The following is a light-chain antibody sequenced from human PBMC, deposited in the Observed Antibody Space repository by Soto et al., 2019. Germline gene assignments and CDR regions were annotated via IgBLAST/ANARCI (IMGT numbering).Light chain of an antibody. CDR3: QQYNNWPPTT. CDR1: QSVSSN. J-gene: IGKJ1*01. Sequence: EIVMTQSPATLSVSPGERATLSCRASQSVSSNLAWYQQKPGQAPRLLIYGASTRATGIPARFSGSGSGTEFTLTISSLQYEDFAVYYCQQYNNWPPTTFGQGTKVDNK. CDR2: GAS. V-gene: IGKV3-15*01.